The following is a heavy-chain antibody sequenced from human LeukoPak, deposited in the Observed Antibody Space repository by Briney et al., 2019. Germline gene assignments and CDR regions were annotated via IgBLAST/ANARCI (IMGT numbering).Heavy chain of an antibody. CDR1: GGTFNSYT. V-gene: IGHV1-69*02. Sequence: ASVTVFCTASGGTFNSYTISWVRQAPGQGLEWMGRIIPVLGITNYAQKFQDRVTITADKSTGTAYMELSSLRSEDTAVFYCATTDYWGQGTLVTVSS. J-gene: IGHJ4*02. CDR2: IIPVLGIT. CDR3: ATTDY.